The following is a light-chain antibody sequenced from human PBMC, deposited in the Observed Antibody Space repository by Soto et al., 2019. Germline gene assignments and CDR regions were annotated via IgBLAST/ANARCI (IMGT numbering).Light chain of an antibody. V-gene: IGLV1-40*01. Sequence: QSVLTQPASVSGSPGQSITISCTGTSSDVGGYNYVHWYQQLPGTVPKLLIYRNTYRPSGVPDRFSGSRSATSASLTITGLQAEDEADYYCQSYDRSLSGSFFGTGTKVTV. J-gene: IGLJ1*01. CDR1: SSDVGGYNY. CDR2: RNT. CDR3: QSYDRSLSGSF.